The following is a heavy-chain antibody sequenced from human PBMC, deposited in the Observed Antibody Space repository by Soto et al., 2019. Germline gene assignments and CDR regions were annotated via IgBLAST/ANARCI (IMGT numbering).Heavy chain of an antibody. J-gene: IGHJ5*02. D-gene: IGHD3-3*01. CDR1: GFTFSSYA. V-gene: IGHV3-23*01. CDR2: ISGSGGRT. CDR3: AKVHDFWSGYKPPFDP. Sequence: EVHLLESGGGLVQPGGSLRLSCAASGFTFSSYAMSWVRQAPGKGLEWVSFISGSGGRTYYADSVKGRFTISRDNSENPLYLQMNSLRVEDTAIYYCAKVHDFWSGYKPPFDPWGQGTLVTVSS.